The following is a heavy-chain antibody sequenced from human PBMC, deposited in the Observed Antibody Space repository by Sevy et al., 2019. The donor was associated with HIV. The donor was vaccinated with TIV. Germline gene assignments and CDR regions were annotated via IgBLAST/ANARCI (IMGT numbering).Heavy chain of an antibody. CDR2: IYTSGST. V-gene: IGHV4-4*07. CDR3: ARAPYYYGSGSYPYYYYYGMDV. CDR1: GGSISSYY. D-gene: IGHD3-10*01. Sequence: SETLSLTCTVSGGSISSYYWSWIRQPAGKGLEWIGRIYTSGSTNYNPSLKSRVTMSVDTSKNQFSLKLSSVTAADTAVYYCARAPYYYGSGSYPYYYYYGMDVWGQGTTVTVSS. J-gene: IGHJ6*02.